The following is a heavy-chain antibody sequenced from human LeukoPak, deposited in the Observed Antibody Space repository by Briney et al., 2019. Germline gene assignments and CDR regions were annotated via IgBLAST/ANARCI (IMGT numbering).Heavy chain of an antibody. J-gene: IGHJ4*02. CDR2: IYYSGST. CDR1: GGSLSSYY. V-gene: IGHV4-59*01. CDR3: ARVGNYYDSSGFPDY. Sequence: PSETLSPTCTVSGGSLSSYYWGWIRQPPGKGLEWIGYIYYSGSTNYNPSLKSRVTISVDTSKNQFSLKLSSVTAADTAVYYCARVGNYYDSSGFPDYWGQGTLVTVSS. D-gene: IGHD3-22*01.